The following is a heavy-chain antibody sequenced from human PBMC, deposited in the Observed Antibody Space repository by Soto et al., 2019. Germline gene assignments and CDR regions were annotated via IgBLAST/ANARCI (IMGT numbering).Heavy chain of an antibody. Sequence: ASVKVSCKASGYTFTSYGISWVRQAPGQVLEWMGLISAYNGNTNYAQKLQGRVTMTTDTSTSTAYMELRSLRSDDTAVYYCARITILYSNYGMDVGGQGTTVNVSS. CDR3: ARITILYSNYGMDV. V-gene: IGHV1-18*01. CDR2: ISAYNGNT. CDR1: GYTFTSYG. J-gene: IGHJ6*02. D-gene: IGHD3-9*01.